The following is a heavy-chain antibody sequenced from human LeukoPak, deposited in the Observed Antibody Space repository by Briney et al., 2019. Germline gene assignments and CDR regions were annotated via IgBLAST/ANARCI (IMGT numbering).Heavy chain of an antibody. CDR1: GYTFTSYD. Sequence: ASVKVSCKASGYTFTSYDMHWVRQAPGQGLEWMGIINPSGGSTSYAQKFQGRVTMTRDTSTSTVYMELSSLRSEDTAVYYCARGLQRITIFGVVKNGDYWGQGTLVTVSS. CDR2: INPSGGST. V-gene: IGHV1-46*01. D-gene: IGHD3-3*01. J-gene: IGHJ4*02. CDR3: ARGLQRITIFGVVKNGDY.